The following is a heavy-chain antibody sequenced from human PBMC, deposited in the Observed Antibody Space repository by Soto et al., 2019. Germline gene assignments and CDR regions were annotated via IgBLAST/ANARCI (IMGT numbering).Heavy chain of an antibody. D-gene: IGHD3-10*01. J-gene: IGHJ3*02. Sequence: GGSLSLSCAASGFTFSSYSMNWVRQAPGKGLEWVSSISSSSSYIYYADSVKGRFTISRDNAKNSLYLQMNSLRAEDTAVYYCARGAHYGSGIAFDIWGQGTMVTVSS. CDR3: ARGAHYGSGIAFDI. V-gene: IGHV3-21*01. CDR2: ISSSSSYI. CDR1: GFTFSSYS.